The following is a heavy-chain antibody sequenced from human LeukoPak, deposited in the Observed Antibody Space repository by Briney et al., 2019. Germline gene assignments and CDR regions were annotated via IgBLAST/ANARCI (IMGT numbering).Heavy chain of an antibody. D-gene: IGHD3-10*01. CDR3: ARVRGYGSGGWWFDP. V-gene: IGHV4-34*01. J-gene: IGHJ5*02. CDR1: GGSFSGYY. CDR2: INHSGST. Sequence: SDTLSLTCAVYGGSFSGYYWSWIRQPPGKGLEWIGEINHSGSTNYNPPLKSRVTISVDTSKNQFSLKLSSVTAADTAVYYCARVRGYGSGGWWFDPWGQGTLVTVSS.